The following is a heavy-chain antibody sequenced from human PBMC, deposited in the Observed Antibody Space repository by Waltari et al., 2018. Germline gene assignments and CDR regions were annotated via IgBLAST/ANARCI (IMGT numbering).Heavy chain of an antibody. V-gene: IGHV3-21*01. CDR3: ARDPRGDFWSGYIDY. CDR1: GFTFSSYS. J-gene: IGHJ4*02. CDR2: ISSSSSYI. D-gene: IGHD3-3*01. Sequence: EVQLVESGGGLVKPGGSMRLSCAASGFTFSSYSMNWVRQDPGKGLEWVSSISSSSSYIDYADSVKGRFTISRDNAKNSLYLQMNSPRAEDTAVYYCARDPRGDFWSGYIDYWGQGTLVTVSS.